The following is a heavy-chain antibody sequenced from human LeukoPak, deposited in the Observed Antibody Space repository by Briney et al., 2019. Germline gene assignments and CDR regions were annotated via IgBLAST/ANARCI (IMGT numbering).Heavy chain of an antibody. V-gene: IGHV4-59*01. Sequence: KPSETLSLTCTVSGGSISTYYWSWIRQPPEKGLEWIGYVFYSGSTNYNPSLESRVTISLDTSKNQFSLKLSSVTAADTAVYYCARGVLRYFDWLFAYYYGMDVWGQGTTVTVSS. D-gene: IGHD3-9*01. CDR1: GGSISTYY. CDR3: ARGVLRYFDWLFAYYYGMDV. J-gene: IGHJ6*02. CDR2: VFYSGST.